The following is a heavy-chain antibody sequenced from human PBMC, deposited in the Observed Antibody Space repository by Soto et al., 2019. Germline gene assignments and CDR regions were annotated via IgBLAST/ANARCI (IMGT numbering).Heavy chain of an antibody. Sequence: LKISCAASGFPFSDYYMSWIRQAPGKGLEWVCYISSSGSTIYYADSVKGRFTISRDNAKNSLYLQMNSLRAEDTAVYYCARAGEGGYYGMTLYSFDYWGQGTPVTVSS. CDR2: ISSSGSTI. D-gene: IGHD3-3*01. CDR1: GFPFSDYY. J-gene: IGHJ4*02. V-gene: IGHV3-11*01. CDR3: ARAGEGGYYGMTLYSFDY.